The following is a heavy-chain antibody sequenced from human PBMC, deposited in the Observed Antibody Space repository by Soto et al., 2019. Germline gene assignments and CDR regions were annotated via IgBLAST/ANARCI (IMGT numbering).Heavy chain of an antibody. Sequence: ASVKVSCKASGYTFTNFGISWVRQAPGQGLEWMGWISAYNGNTNYAQNFQGRVTMTTDTSTSTAYMELRSLRSDDTAVYYCARERKGMDVWGQGTTVTVSS. CDR3: ARERKGMDV. V-gene: IGHV1-18*01. J-gene: IGHJ6*02. CDR2: ISAYNGNT. CDR1: GYTFTNFG.